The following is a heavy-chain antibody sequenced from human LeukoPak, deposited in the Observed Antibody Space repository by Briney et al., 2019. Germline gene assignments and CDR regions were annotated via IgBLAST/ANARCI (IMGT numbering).Heavy chain of an antibody. CDR3: ATGVGDYYDSSGYSGFDY. Sequence: ASVKVSCKVSGYTLNELSMHWVRQAPGKGLEWMGGFDPEDGETIYAQKFQGRVTMTEDTSTDTAYMELSSLRSEDTAVYYCATGVGDYYDSSGYSGFDYWGQGTLVTVSS. V-gene: IGHV1-24*01. CDR1: GYTLNELS. J-gene: IGHJ4*02. CDR2: FDPEDGET. D-gene: IGHD3-22*01.